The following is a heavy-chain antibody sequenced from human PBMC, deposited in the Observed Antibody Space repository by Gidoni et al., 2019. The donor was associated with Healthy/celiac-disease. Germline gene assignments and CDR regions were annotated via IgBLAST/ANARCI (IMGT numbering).Heavy chain of an antibody. CDR3: ATVRHYDSSGYYYGPLNWFDP. CDR2: FDPEDGET. Sequence: QVQLVQSGAEVKKPGASAKVSCKVSGYTLTELSMHWVRQAPGKGLEWMGGFDPEDGETIYAQKFQGRVTMTEDTSTDTAYMELSSLRSEDTAVYYCATVRHYDSSGYYYGPLNWFDPWGQGTLVTVSS. V-gene: IGHV1-24*01. CDR1: GYTLTELS. J-gene: IGHJ5*02. D-gene: IGHD3-22*01.